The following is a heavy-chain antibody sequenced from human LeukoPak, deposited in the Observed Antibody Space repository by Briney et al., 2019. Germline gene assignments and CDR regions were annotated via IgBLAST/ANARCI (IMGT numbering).Heavy chain of an antibody. V-gene: IGHV1-8*01. J-gene: IGHJ4*02. CDR2: MNPNSVNT. D-gene: IGHD3-22*01. Sequence: GASVKVSCKASGYTFTSYDINWVRQATGQGLEWMGWMNPNSVNTGYAQKFQGRVTITRNTSISTVYMELSSLRSEDTAVYYCARGRRYYYDSSGYYYGYYFDYWGQGTLVTVSS. CDR1: GYTFTSYD. CDR3: ARGRRYYYDSSGYYYGYYFDY.